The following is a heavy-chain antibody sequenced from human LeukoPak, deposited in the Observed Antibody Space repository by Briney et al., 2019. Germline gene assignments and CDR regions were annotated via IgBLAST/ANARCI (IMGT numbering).Heavy chain of an antibody. CDR2: ISSSSSYI. CDR3: ARGSSWYDPIDY. Sequence: GGSLRLSCAASGFTFSSYSMNWVRQAPGKGLEWVSSISSSSSYIYYADSVKGRFTISRDNAKNSLYLQMNSLRAEDTAVCYCARGSSWYDPIDYWGQGTLVTVSS. D-gene: IGHD6-13*01. CDR1: GFTFSSYS. J-gene: IGHJ4*02. V-gene: IGHV3-21*04.